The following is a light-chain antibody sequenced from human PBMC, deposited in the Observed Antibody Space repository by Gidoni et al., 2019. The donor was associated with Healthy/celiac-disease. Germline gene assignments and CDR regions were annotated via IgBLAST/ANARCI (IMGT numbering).Light chain of an antibody. CDR3: QAYDSRPSGVV. CDR2: GNS. V-gene: IGLV1-40*01. Sequence: QSVLTQPPSVSGAPGQRVTISCTGSSSNIGAGYDVHWYQQLPGTAPKLLIYGNSNRPSGVPERFSGSKSGTSASLALTGLQAEDGADYYCQAYDSRPSGVVFGGGTKLTVL. CDR1: SSNIGAGYD. J-gene: IGLJ2*01.